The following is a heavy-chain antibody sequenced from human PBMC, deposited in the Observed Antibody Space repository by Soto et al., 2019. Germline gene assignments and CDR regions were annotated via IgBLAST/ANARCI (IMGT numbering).Heavy chain of an antibody. V-gene: IGHV1-18*01. CDR1: GYTFTSYG. Sequence: ASVKVSCKASGYTFTSYGISWVRQAPGQGLEWMGWISAYNGNTNYAQKLQGRVTMTTDTSTSTAYMELRSLRSDDTAVYYCARTVVIPTTPGYYGMDVWGQGTTVTVSS. CDR2: ISAYNGNT. D-gene: IGHD3-22*01. CDR3: ARTVVIPTTPGYYGMDV. J-gene: IGHJ6*02.